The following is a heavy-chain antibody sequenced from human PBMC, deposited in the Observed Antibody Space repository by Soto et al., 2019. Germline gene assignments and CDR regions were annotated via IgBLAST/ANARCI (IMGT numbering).Heavy chain of an antibody. J-gene: IGHJ5*02. CDR1: GFTFSSYG. CDR3: ARDHAEYCTGGSCYWFDP. V-gene: IGHV3-33*01. Sequence: QVQLVESGGGVVQLGRSLRLSCAASGFTFSSYGMHWVRQAPGKGLEWVAVIWYDGSNKYYADSVKGRFTISRDNSKNTRYLQMNMLRAEDTAVYYCARDHAEYCTGGSCYWFDPWGQGTLGTVSS. CDR2: IWYDGSNK. D-gene: IGHD2-15*01.